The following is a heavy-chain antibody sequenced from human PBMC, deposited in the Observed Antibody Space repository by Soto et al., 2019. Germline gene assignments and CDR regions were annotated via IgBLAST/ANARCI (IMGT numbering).Heavy chain of an antibody. D-gene: IGHD3-22*01. CDR1: GDTFSSYA. Sequence: QVQLVQSGAEVKKPGSSVKVSCKASGDTFSSYAINWVRQAPGQGLEWMGGIIPMSGTANYAKKFKGRVTITAGESTSTVYMELSSLRSEDTAVYYCARVGPAHYYDSSGYYSPLDYGGQGTLVTASS. CDR3: ARVGPAHYYDSSGYYSPLDY. V-gene: IGHV1-69*01. CDR2: IIPMSGTA. J-gene: IGHJ4*02.